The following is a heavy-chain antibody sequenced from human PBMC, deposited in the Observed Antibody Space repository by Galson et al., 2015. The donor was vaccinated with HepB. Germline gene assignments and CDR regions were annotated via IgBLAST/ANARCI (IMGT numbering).Heavy chain of an antibody. V-gene: IGHV1-69*04. Sequence: SVKVSCKASGGTFSSYAISWVRQAPGQGLEWMGRIIPILGIANYAQKFQGRVTITADKSTSTAYMELSSLRSEDTAVYYCAVGYYDSSGYYRPYFDYWGQGTLVTVSS. CDR3: AVGYYDSSGYYRPYFDY. CDR1: GGTFSSYA. CDR2: IIPILGIA. J-gene: IGHJ4*02. D-gene: IGHD3-22*01.